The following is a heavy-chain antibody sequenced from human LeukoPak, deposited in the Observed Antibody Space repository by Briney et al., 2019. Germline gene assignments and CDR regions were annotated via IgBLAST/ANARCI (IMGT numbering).Heavy chain of an antibody. CDR3: ARDRSEYYDNSGYYVDY. J-gene: IGHJ4*02. CDR2: INTNTGNP. CDR1: GYTFTSYA. V-gene: IGHV7-4-1*02. Sequence: ASVKVSCKASGYTFTSYAMNWVRQAPGQGLEWMGWINTNTGNPTYAQGFTGRFVFSLDTSVSTAYLQISSLKAEDTAVYYCARDRSEYYDNSGYYVDYWGQGTLVTVSS. D-gene: IGHD3-22*01.